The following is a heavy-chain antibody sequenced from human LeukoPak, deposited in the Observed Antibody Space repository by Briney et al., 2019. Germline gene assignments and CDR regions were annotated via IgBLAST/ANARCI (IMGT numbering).Heavy chain of an antibody. Sequence: GGSLRLSCAASGFTLSGSAMQWVRQAPGKGLEWVGRIRTKASNYATAYGAAVQGKFLISREDSKNMAFLQMNGLKTEDTAVYYCVRRFSGSYYYGHWGQGTLVIVSS. J-gene: IGHJ4*02. V-gene: IGHV3-73*01. CDR1: GFTLSGSA. D-gene: IGHD1-26*01. CDR2: IRTKASNYAT. CDR3: VRRFSGSYYYGH.